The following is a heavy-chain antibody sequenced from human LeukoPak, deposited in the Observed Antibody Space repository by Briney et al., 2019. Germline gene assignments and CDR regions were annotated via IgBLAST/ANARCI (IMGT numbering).Heavy chain of an antibody. Sequence: PGGSLRLSCAASGFTVSSNYMSWVRQAPGKGLEWVSVIYGGGSTYYADSVKGRFTISRDSSKNTLYLQMHSLRAEDTAVYYCSTVDGSTGPPFDYWGQGTLVTVSS. CDR3: STVDGSTGPPFDY. D-gene: IGHD3-22*01. V-gene: IGHV3-53*01. J-gene: IGHJ4*02. CDR2: IYGGGST. CDR1: GFTVSSNY.